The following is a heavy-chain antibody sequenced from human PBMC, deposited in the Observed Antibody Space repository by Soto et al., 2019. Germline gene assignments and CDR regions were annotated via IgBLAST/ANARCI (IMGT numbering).Heavy chain of an antibody. CDR2: IYYSGST. J-gene: IGHJ5*02. Sequence: SETLSLTCTVSGGSISSSSYYLGWIRQPPGKGLEWIGSIYYSGSTYYNPSLKSRVTISVDTSKNQFSLKLSSVTAADTAVYYXARSXTIFGVVQGGWFDPWGQGTLVTVSS. CDR3: ARSXTIFGVVQGGWFDP. V-gene: IGHV4-39*07. D-gene: IGHD3-3*01. CDR1: GGSISSSSYY.